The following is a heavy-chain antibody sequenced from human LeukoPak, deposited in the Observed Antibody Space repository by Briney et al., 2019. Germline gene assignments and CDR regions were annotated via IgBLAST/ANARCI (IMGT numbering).Heavy chain of an antibody. CDR3: ARGVYYYHSAGYYDFDY. V-gene: IGHV1-46*01. Sequence: ASVRVSCTASGYPVTNYWVHWVRQAPGQGLQRMGMINPGAGTTTYAQTFQGRVAMTRDTSSTTVYMELSSLRFYDTALYYCARGVYYYHSAGYYDFDYWGQGTLVTVSS. CDR1: GYPVTNYW. CDR2: INPGAGTT. J-gene: IGHJ4*02. D-gene: IGHD3-22*01.